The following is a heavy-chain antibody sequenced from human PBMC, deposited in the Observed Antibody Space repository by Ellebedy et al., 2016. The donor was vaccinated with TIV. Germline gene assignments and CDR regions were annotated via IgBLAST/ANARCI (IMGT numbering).Heavy chain of an antibody. V-gene: IGHV1-69*04. CDR1: GGTFSSYA. CDR2: IIPILGIA. D-gene: IGHD1-7*01. CDR3: ATITGTTGYGTDV. Sequence: AASVKVSCKASGGTFSSYAISWVRQAPGQGLEWMGRIIPILGIANYAQKFQGRVTITADKSTRTAYMELSSLRSEDTAVYYCATITGTTGYGTDVWGQGTTVTVSS. J-gene: IGHJ6*02.